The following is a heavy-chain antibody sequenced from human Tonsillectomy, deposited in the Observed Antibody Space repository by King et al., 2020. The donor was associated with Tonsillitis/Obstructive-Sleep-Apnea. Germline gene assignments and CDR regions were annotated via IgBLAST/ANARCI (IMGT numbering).Heavy chain of an antibody. D-gene: IGHD3-3*01. V-gene: IGHV1-18*01. Sequence: VQLVQSGTEVKKPGASVKVSCKASGYTFTKYGISWVRQAPGQGLEWMGWINSYNGNTNSAQKLQGRVTMTTDTSTTTAYMELRSLRSDDTAVDYCARGGDFWRGYFPDYWGQGTLVTVSA. CDR2: INSYNGNT. CDR1: GYTFTKYG. J-gene: IGHJ4*02. CDR3: ARGGDFWRGYFPDY.